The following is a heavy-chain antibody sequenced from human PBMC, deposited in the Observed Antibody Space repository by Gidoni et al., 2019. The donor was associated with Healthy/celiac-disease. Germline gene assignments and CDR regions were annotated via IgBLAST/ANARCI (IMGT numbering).Heavy chain of an antibody. CDR2: INHSGST. V-gene: IGHV4-34*01. D-gene: IGHD4-17*01. Sequence: QVQLQQWRAGLLKPSETLSLTCAVYGGSFSGYYWSWFRQPPGKGLEWIGEINHSGSTNYNPSLKSRVTISVDTSKNQFSLKLSSVTAADTAVYYCARGWGDYVFDPWGQGTLVTVSS. CDR1: GGSFSGYY. CDR3: ARGWGDYVFDP. J-gene: IGHJ5*02.